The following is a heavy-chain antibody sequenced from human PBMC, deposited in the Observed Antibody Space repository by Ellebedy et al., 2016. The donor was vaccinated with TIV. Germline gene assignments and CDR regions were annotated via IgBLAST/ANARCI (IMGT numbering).Heavy chain of an antibody. CDR2: IGTAGDT. CDR1: GFTFSSYD. J-gene: IGHJ4*02. D-gene: IGHD3-3*01. Sequence: GGSLRLXXAASGFTFSSYDMHWVRQATGKGLEWVSAIGTAGDTYYPGSVKGRFTISRENAKNSLYLQMNSLRAGDTAVYYCARGGEFDFWSGYTYWGQGTLVTVSS. V-gene: IGHV3-13*01. CDR3: ARGGEFDFWSGYTY.